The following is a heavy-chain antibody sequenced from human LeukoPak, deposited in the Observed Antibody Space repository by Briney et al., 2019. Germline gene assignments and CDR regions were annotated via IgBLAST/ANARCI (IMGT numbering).Heavy chain of an antibody. V-gene: IGHV1-46*01. D-gene: IGHD2-15*01. CDR1: GYTFTSYY. Sequence: ASVKVSCKASGYTFTSYYMHWVRQAPGQELEWMGIITPRGDSTTYTQKFQGRVTMTTDTSTSTVYMELSSLRSDDTAVYYCARDKGMRGSNYYFDYWGQGTLVTVSS. CDR3: ARDKGMRGSNYYFDY. J-gene: IGHJ4*02. CDR2: ITPRGDST.